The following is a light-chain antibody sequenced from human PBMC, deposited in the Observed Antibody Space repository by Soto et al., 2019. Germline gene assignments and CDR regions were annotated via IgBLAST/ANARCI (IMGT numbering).Light chain of an antibody. V-gene: IGLV2-14*01. CDR2: DVS. J-gene: IGLJ3*02. CDR3: SSYTSTNSWV. CDR1: SSDVGGYNY. Sequence: QSALTQSASVSGSPGQSITISCTGTSSDVGGYNYVSWYQQHPGKAPKLIMYDVSNRPSGVSTRFSGSKSGNTASLPISGLQAEEEADYSCSSYTSTNSWVFGGGTKLTVL.